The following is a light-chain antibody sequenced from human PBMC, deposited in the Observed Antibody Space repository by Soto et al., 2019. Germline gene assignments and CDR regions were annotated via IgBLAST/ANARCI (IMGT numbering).Light chain of an antibody. CDR3: QQYNNWPPIT. CDR2: GAS. CDR1: QSVRSN. Sequence: EIVITQSTATLALSRGRSANVSCRASQSVRSNLAWYQQKPGQAPRLLIYGASTRATGIPARFSGSGSGTEFTLTISSLQSEDFAGFYCQQYNNWPPITCGQGTRL. V-gene: IGKV3-15*01. J-gene: IGKJ5*01.